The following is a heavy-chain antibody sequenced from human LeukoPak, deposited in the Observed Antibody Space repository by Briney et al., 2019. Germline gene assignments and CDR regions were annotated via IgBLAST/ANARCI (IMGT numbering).Heavy chain of an antibody. Sequence: ASVKVSCKASGYTFTGYYMHWVRQAPGQGLEWMGWINPNSGGTNYAQKFQGRVTMTRDTSISTAYMELSRLRSDDTAVYYCARAGNVVVTVAYFDYWGQGTLVTVSS. CDR1: GYTFTGYY. J-gene: IGHJ4*02. CDR3: ARAGNVVVTVAYFDY. D-gene: IGHD2-21*02. CDR2: INPNSGGT. V-gene: IGHV1-2*02.